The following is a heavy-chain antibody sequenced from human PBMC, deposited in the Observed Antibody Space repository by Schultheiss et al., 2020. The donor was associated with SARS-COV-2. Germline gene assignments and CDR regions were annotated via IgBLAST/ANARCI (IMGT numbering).Heavy chain of an antibody. J-gene: IGHJ3*02. Sequence: VSWVRQAPGKGLEWLALIDWDDDKYYSTSLKTRLTISKDTSKNQVVLTMTNMDPVDTATYYCARLFRGSDAFDIWGQGTMVTVSS. V-gene: IGHV2-70*18. CDR2: IDWDDDK. CDR3: ARLFRGSDAFDI. D-gene: IGHD3-16*01.